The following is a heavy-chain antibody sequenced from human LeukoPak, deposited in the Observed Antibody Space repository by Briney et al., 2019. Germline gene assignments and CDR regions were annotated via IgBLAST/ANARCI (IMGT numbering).Heavy chain of an antibody. J-gene: IGHJ4*02. CDR2: ISYDGSNK. D-gene: IGHD4-17*01. CDR1: GFTFSSYG. V-gene: IGHV3-30*18. CDR3: AKDRVPYGEFDY. Sequence: GRSLRLSCAASGFTFSSYGMHWVRQAPGKGLECVAVISYDGSNKYYADSVKGRFTISRDNSKNTLYLQMNSLRAEDTAVYYCAKDRVPYGEFDYWGQGTLVTVSS.